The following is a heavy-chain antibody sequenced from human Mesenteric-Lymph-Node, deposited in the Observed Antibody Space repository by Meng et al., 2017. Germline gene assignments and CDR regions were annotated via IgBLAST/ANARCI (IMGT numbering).Heavy chain of an antibody. J-gene: IGHJ2*01. Sequence: SETLSLTCTVSGGSISSYYWSWIRQPPRKGLEWIGYIYYSGSTNYNPSLKSRVTISVDTSKNQFSLKLSFVTAADTAVYYCARGRASDYGDYVSEIYWYFDLWGRGTLVTVSS. CDR2: IYYSGST. D-gene: IGHD4-17*01. CDR3: ARGRASDYGDYVSEIYWYFDL. CDR1: GGSISSYY. V-gene: IGHV4-59*01.